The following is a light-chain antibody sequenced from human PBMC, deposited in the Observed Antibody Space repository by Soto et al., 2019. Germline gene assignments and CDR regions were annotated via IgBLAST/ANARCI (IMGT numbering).Light chain of an antibody. CDR2: LGS. J-gene: IGKJ2*01. V-gene: IGKV2-28*01. CDR3: MQALQTPYT. CDR1: QSLLSSNGYNY. Sequence: DIVMTQSPLSLPVTPGEPASISCWSSQSLLSSNGYNYLDWYLQKPGQSPQLLIYLGSNRASGVPDRFSGGASGTDFTLKISRVEAEDVGLYYCMQALQTPYTFGQGTKVDIK.